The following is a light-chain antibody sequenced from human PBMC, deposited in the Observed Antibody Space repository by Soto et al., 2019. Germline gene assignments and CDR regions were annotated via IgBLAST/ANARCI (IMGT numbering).Light chain of an antibody. CDR3: QQYNNWRQWT. CDR1: QSVSSN. CDR2: GAS. J-gene: IGKJ1*01. Sequence: MTQSPSSLSASVGDRVTITFRASQSVSSNLAWYQQKPGQAPRLLIYGASTRANGIPARFSGSGSGTEFTLTIRSLHSEDFAVYNCQQYNNWRQWTLANGSKVDI. V-gene: IGKV3-15*01.